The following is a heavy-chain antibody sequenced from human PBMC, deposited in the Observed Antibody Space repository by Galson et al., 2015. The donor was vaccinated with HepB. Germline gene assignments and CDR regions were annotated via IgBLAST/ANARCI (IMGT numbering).Heavy chain of an antibody. V-gene: IGHV1-18*04. Sequence: SVKVSCKASGYSFTNNGISWVRQTPRQGLERLGWISSYGGNTKYAQKYQGRITLTRDTSTSTAYLELRSLRSDDTAVYYCARDRDYRFDFWGQGTLVTVSS. D-gene: IGHD4/OR15-4a*01. CDR1: GYSFTNNG. CDR3: ARDRDYRFDF. CDR2: ISSYGGNT. J-gene: IGHJ4*02.